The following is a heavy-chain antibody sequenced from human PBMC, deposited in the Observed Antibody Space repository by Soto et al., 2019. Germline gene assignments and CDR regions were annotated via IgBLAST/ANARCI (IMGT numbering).Heavy chain of an antibody. CDR2: IIPILGIA. CDR3: ARSGCSGRSCYYVILGFLDY. J-gene: IGHJ4*02. CDR1: GGTFSSYT. D-gene: IGHD2-15*01. Sequence: QVQLVQSGAEVKKPGSSVKVSCKASGGTFSSYTISWVRQAPGQGLEWMGRIIPILGIANYAQKFQGRVTINADKSKSTAYMELSSLRSEDTAVYYCARSGCSGRSCYYVILGFLDYWGQGTLVTVCS. V-gene: IGHV1-69*02.